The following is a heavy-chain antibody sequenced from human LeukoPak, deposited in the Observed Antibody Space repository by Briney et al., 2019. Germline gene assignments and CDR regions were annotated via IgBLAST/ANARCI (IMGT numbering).Heavy chain of an antibody. D-gene: IGHD6-19*01. V-gene: IGHV3-23*01. CDR1: GFIFSSYV. CDR2: ISGSGGST. CDR3: AKGFSSGYYDY. Sequence: GGSLRLSCAASGFIFSSYVMTWVRQAPGKGLEWVSGISGSGGSTYYADSVKGRFTISRDNSKNTLYLQMNSLRADDTAVYYCAKGFSSGYYDYWGQGTLVTVSS. J-gene: IGHJ4*02.